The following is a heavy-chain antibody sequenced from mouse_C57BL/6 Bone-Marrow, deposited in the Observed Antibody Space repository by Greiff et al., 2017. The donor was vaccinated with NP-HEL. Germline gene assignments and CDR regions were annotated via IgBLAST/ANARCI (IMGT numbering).Heavy chain of an antibody. CDR2: IDPENGDT. D-gene: IGHD2-1*01. CDR3: TRGSRVYYGNYADYYDAMDC. CDR1: GFNITDDY. Sequence: VQLQQSGAELVRPGASVKLSCTASGFNITDDYMHWVKQRPEQGLEWIGWIDPENGDTEYASKFQGKATITADKSSYTAYLQISRLTSWDTAVYYCTRGSRVYYGNYADYYDAMDCWGQGTSVTVSS. J-gene: IGHJ4*01. V-gene: IGHV14-4*01.